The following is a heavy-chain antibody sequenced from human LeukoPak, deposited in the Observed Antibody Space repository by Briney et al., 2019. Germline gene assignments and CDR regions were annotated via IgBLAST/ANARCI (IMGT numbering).Heavy chain of an antibody. V-gene: IGHV4-30-4*01. Sequence: SETLSLTCTVYGGSISSGAYYWIWIRQPPGKGLEWIGYIYYSGSTYYNPSLKSRVTISVDTSKNQFSLKLSSVTAADTAVYYCARDGGGDSTLDYWGQGTLFTVSS. J-gene: IGHJ4*02. CDR3: ARDGGGDSTLDY. D-gene: IGHD2-21*02. CDR2: IYYSGST. CDR1: GGSISSGAYY.